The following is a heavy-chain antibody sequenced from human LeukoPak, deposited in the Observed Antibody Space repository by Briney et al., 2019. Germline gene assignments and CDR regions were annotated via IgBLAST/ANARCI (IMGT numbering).Heavy chain of an antibody. V-gene: IGHV1-8*01. J-gene: IGHJ6*02. D-gene: IGHD6-19*01. Sequence: GASVKVSCKASGYTLTSYDINWVRQATGQGLEWMGWMTPNSGNTGYAQKFQGRVTMTRNTSISTAYMELSSLRSEDTAVYYCASPVPVAGTTYDYYYYGMDVWGQGTTVTVSS. CDR1: GYTLTSYD. CDR3: ASPVPVAGTTYDYYYYGMDV. CDR2: MTPNSGNT.